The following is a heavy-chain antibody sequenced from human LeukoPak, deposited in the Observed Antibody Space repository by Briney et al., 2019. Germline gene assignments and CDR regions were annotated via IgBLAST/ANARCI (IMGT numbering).Heavy chain of an antibody. CDR2: IYHSGST. Sequence: SGTLSLTCGVSGGSISNTNWWSWVRQPPGEGLEWIGEIYHSGSTNYNPSLKSRVTISVDTSKNQFSLKLSSVTAADTAVYYCARTYCSGGSCHFDYWGQGTLVTVSS. J-gene: IGHJ4*02. V-gene: IGHV4-4*02. CDR1: GGSISNTNW. CDR3: ARTYCSGGSCHFDY. D-gene: IGHD2-15*01.